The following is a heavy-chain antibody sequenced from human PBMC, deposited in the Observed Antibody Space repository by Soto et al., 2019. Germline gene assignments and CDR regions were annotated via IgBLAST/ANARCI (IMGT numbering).Heavy chain of an antibody. CDR2: IKQDGSEK. D-gene: IGHD3-22*01. CDR3: ARALNYYDSSGYTDY. J-gene: IGHJ4*02. CDR1: GFTFSSYW. V-gene: IGHV3-7*01. Sequence: PGGSLRLSCAASGFTFSSYWMSWVRQAPGKGLEWVANIKQDGSEKYYVDSVKGRFTISRDNAKNSLYLQMNSLRAEDTAVYYCARALNYYDSSGYTDYWGQGTLVTVSS.